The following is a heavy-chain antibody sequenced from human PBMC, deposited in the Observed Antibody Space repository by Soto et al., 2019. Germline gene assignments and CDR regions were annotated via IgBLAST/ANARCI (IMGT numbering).Heavy chain of an antibody. J-gene: IGHJ6*02. V-gene: IGHV3-21*01. CDR2: ISRSSRNI. Sequence: EVQLVESGGGLVKPGGSMTLSCAASEFTFSNYTMNWVRQAPGKGLEWVSSISRSSRNIYYADSVKGRFTISRDNAKNALYLHMNSLRAGDTAVYYCARDPKVAGTNSFYYYGMDVWGQGTTVTVSS. CDR3: ARDPKVAGTNSFYYYGMDV. CDR1: EFTFSNYT. D-gene: IGHD6-19*01.